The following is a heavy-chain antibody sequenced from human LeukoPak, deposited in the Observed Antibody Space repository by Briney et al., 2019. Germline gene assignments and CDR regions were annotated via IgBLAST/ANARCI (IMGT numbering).Heavy chain of an antibody. CDR1: GFTFSSYA. D-gene: IGHD3-10*01. V-gene: IGHV3-23*01. CDR2: ISGSGGSA. Sequence: GGSLRLSCAASGFTFSSYAMSWVRQAPGKGLEWVSAISGSGGSAHYADSVKGRFTISRDNSKNTLYLQMNSPRAEDTAVYYCAKGVMVRGVNTFDYWGQGTLVTVSS. CDR3: AKGVMVRGVNTFDY. J-gene: IGHJ4*02.